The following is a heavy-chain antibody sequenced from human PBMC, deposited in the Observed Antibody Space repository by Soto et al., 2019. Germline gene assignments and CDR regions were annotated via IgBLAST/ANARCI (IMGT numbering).Heavy chain of an antibody. CDR2: ISSSSSYI. CDR3: ARSHTYCGGDCYSSYYHGMDV. V-gene: IGHV3-21*01. D-gene: IGHD2-21*02. J-gene: IGHJ6*02. CDR1: GFTFSSYS. Sequence: EVQLVESGGGLVKPGGSLRLSCAASGFTFSSYSMNWVRQAPGKGLEWVSSISSSSSYIYYADSVKGRFTISRDNAKNSLYLQMNSLRAEDTAVYYCARSHTYCGGDCYSSYYHGMDVWGQGTTVTVSS.